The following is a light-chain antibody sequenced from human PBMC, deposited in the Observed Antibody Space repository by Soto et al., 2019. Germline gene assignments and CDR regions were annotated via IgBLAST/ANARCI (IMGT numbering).Light chain of an antibody. Sequence: QSALTQPRSVSGSPGQSVTISCTGTSSDVGGYNYVSWYQQHPGKAPKLMIYDVSKRPSGVPDRFSGSKSGITASLTISGLQAEDEADYYCCSYAGSYTLYVFGTGTKLTV. CDR1: SSDVGGYNY. V-gene: IGLV2-11*01. J-gene: IGLJ1*01. CDR2: DVS. CDR3: CSYAGSYTLYV.